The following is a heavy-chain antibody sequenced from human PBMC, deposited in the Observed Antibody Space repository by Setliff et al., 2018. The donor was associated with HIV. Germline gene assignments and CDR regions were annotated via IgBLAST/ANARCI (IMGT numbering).Heavy chain of an antibody. CDR2: LSYRGTT. V-gene: IGHV4-39*01. J-gene: IGHJ4*02. Sequence: SETLSLTCTVSGGSVSTSTYYWGWIRQPPGKGLEYIGTLSYRGTTHYNPSLKSRIALSIDSSKNQFSLNLHFVTATDSALYYCATTRPISTGYPGFFDSWGQGIVVTGLL. CDR3: ATTRPISTGYPGFFDS. CDR1: GGSVSTSTYY. D-gene: IGHD3-9*01.